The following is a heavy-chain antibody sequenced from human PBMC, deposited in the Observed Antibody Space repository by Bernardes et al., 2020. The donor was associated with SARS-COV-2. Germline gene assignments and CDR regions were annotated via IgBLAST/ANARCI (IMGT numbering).Heavy chain of an antibody. D-gene: IGHD3-16*02. CDR3: AKDQWITFGGVILQYYYYGMDV. V-gene: IGHV3-23*01. CDR1: GFTFSSYA. Sequence: GGSLRLSCAASGFTFSSYAMSWVRQAPGKGLEWVSAISGSGGSTYYADSVKGRFTISRDNSKNTLYLQMNSLRAEDTAVYYCAKDQWITFGGVILQYYYYGMDVWGQGTTVTVSS. CDR2: ISGSGGST. J-gene: IGHJ6*02.